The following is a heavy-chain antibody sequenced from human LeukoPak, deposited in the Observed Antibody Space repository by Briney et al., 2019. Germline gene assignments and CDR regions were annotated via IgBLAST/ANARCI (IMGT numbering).Heavy chain of an antibody. Sequence: GGSLRLSCVASGFTFSSYWMSWVRQAPGKGLEWVANIKQDGSEKYYVDSVKGRFTISRDNAKNSLYLQMNSLRAEDTAVYYCAKHRDYYYYYGMDVWGQGTTVTVSS. CDR3: AKHRDYYYYYGMDV. CDR2: IKQDGSEK. J-gene: IGHJ6*02. CDR1: GFTFSSYW. V-gene: IGHV3-7*03.